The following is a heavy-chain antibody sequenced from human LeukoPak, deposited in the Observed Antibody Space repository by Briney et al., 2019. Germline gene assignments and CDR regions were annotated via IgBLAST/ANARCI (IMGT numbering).Heavy chain of an antibody. V-gene: IGHV3-30-3*01. D-gene: IGHD2-2*01. J-gene: IGHJ6*03. CDR3: ARETLSTLNYYMDV. Sequence: GGSLRLSCAASGFTFSSYAMSWVRQAPGKGLEWVAVISYDGSNKYYADSVKGRFTISRDNSKNTLYLQMNSLRAEDTAVYYCARETLSTLNYYMDVWGKGTTVTVSS. CDR1: GFTFSSYA. CDR2: ISYDGSNK.